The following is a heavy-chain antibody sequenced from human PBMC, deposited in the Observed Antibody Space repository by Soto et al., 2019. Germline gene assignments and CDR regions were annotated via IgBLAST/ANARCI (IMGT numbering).Heavy chain of an antibody. CDR2: ISYHGINK. J-gene: IGHJ5*02. Sequence: QVQLVESGGGVVQPGSSLTLSCVASGFRFSSYGIHWVRQIPGKGLEWVSVISYHGINKYYADSVKGRFTISRDNSKNTVYLQMNRLRGEDTAVYHCAKYSDYGELEDWFDPWGQGTLVTVSS. CDR1: GFRFSSYG. CDR3: AKYSDYGELEDWFDP. V-gene: IGHV3-30*18. D-gene: IGHD4-17*01.